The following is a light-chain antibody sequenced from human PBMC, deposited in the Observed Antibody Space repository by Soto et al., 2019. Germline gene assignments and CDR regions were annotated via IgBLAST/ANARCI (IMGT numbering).Light chain of an antibody. V-gene: IGKV3-11*01. J-gene: IGKJ5*01. CDR2: DAS. CDR1: QSVSSY. Sequence: EIVFTQSPASLSLSPGDSVTLSCRASQSVSSYLAWYQQKPGQAPRLLIYDASNRATGIPARFSGSGFGTDFTLTIISLQSEDFAVYYCQQYNNWPPITFGQGTRLEI. CDR3: QQYNNWPPIT.